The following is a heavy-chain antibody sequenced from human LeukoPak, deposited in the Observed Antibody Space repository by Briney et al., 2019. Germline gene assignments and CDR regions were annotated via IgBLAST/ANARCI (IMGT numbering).Heavy chain of an antibody. Sequence: PSETLSLTCSVSGGSVDDYYWSWIRQPPEKGLEWLGYIYTSGGTNYNPSLKSRVTISVDTSRNQFSLKLSSVTAADTAVYYCARLGGITATTMGAFDIWGQGTMVTVSS. D-gene: IGHD1-7*01. CDR2: IYTSGGT. CDR3: ARLGGITATTMGAFDI. V-gene: IGHV4-4*09. CDR1: GGSVDDYY. J-gene: IGHJ3*02.